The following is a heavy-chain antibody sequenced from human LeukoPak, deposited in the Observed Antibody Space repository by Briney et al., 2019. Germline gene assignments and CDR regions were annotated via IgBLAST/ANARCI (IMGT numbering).Heavy chain of an antibody. CDR3: ARIPFNYFESSGYYFDY. CDR2: IYYSGST. J-gene: IGHJ4*02. Sequence: SETLSLTCTVSGGSIRSYYWSWIRQPPGKGLEWIGYIYYSGSTNYNPSLKSRVSISIDTSKNQFSLKLSSETAADTAVYYCARIPFNYFESSGYYFDYWGQGTLVTVSS. CDR1: GGSIRSYY. V-gene: IGHV4-59*01. D-gene: IGHD3-22*01.